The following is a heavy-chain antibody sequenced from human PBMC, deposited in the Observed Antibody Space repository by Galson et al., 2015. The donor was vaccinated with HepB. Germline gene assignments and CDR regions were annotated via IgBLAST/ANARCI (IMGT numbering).Heavy chain of an antibody. J-gene: IGHJ4*02. CDR3: ARGLSGSYLGY. Sequence: SVKVSCKASGYTFTSYGISWVRQAPGQGLEWMGWISAYNGNTNYAQKLQGRVTITRDTSASTAYMELSSLRSEDTAVYYCARGLSGSYLGYWGQGTLVTVSS. CDR2: ISAYNGNT. CDR1: GYTFTSYG. D-gene: IGHD1-26*01. V-gene: IGHV1-18*01.